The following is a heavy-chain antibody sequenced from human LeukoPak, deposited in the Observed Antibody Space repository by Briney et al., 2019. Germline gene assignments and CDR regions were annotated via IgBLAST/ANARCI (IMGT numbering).Heavy chain of an antibody. CDR2: IYYSGST. D-gene: IGHD6-13*01. Sequence: SETLSLTCTVSGDSVSSGSYYWSWIRQPPGKGLEWIVYIYYSGSTNYNPSLKSRVTISVDTSKNQFSLKLSSVTAADTAVYYCARRRLIAAAGKGCWFDPWGQGTLVTVSS. V-gene: IGHV4-61*01. J-gene: IGHJ5*02. CDR3: ARRRLIAAAGKGCWFDP. CDR1: GDSVSSGSYY.